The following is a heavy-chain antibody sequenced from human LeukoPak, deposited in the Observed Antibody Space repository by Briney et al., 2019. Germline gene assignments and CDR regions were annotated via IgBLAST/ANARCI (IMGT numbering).Heavy chain of an antibody. V-gene: IGHV3-74*01. CDR2: ITSEGSST. J-gene: IGHJ4*02. Sequence: GGSLRLSCAASGFTFSSYWMHWVRQVPGKGLVWVSRITSEGSSTSYADSVEGRFTISRDNAKNTLYLQMNSLRAEGTAVYYCARGSSVVALDWGQGTLVTVSS. D-gene: IGHD2-15*01. CDR1: GFTFSSYW. CDR3: ARGSSVVALD.